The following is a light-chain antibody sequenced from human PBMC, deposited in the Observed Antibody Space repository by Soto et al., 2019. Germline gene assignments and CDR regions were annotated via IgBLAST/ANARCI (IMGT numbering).Light chain of an antibody. CDR3: QQYNNWPLT. CDR1: QSVSSN. V-gene: IGKV3-15*01. Sequence: EVVMTQYPATLSVSPGERATLSCRASQSVSSNLAWYQQEPGQAPRLLIYGASTRATGIPARFSGSGSGTEFTLTISSLQSEDFAVYYCQQYNNWPLTFGGGTKVEI. J-gene: IGKJ4*01. CDR2: GAS.